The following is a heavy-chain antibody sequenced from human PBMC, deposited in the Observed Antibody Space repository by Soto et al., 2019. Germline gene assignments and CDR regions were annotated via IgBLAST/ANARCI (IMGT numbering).Heavy chain of an antibody. J-gene: IGHJ4*02. V-gene: IGHV4-38-2*01. CDR1: GYYVTSGHD. Sequence: SETLSLTCAVSGYYVTSGHDWGWIRQPPGEGLEWIGNIYHSGSTYYNPSLRDRVTISVDTSKNQFTLNLRSVTAADTAVYYCGXDQRGDTSTWYGAGFDYWGQGTLVTVSS. D-gene: IGHD6-13*01. CDR3: GXDQRGDTSTWYGAGFDY. CDR2: IYHSGST.